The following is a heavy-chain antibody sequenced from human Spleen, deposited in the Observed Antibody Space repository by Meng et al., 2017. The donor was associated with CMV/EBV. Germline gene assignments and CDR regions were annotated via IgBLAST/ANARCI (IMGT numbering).Heavy chain of an antibody. CDR3: ARGYSAWYVDH. V-gene: IGHV1-2*04. CDR1: GYTFTAYF. CDR2: INPSSGGT. Sequence: QVQLVQSGTEVKKSGASVKVSCKASGYTFTAYFIDWIRQAPGQGLEWMGRINPSSGGTKYARNFQGWVTMTRDTSINTAYMELSRLKFDDTAVYYCARGYSAWYVDHWGQGTLVTVSS. D-gene: IGHD6-19*01. J-gene: IGHJ4*02.